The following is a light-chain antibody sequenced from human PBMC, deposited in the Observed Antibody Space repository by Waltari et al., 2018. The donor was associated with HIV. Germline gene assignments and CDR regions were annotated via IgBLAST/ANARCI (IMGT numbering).Light chain of an antibody. J-gene: IGKJ3*01. CDR3: QQSYSTLFT. CDR2: AAS. V-gene: IGKV1-39*01. Sequence: DIQMTLSPSSLSASVVDRVPITCRASQSISSSVNWYQQKPGEAPKLLIYAASSLQSGVPSRFSGSASGTDFTLTISSLQPEDFATYYCQQSYSTLFTFGPGTKVDIK. CDR1: QSISSS.